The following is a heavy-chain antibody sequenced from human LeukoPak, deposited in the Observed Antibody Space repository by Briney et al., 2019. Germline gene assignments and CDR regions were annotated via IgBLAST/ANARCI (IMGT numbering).Heavy chain of an antibody. J-gene: IGHJ4*02. V-gene: IGHV4-38-2*01. CDR3: ARLYYYDSSGYLV. CDR1: GYSISSGYY. Sequence: SETLSLTCAVSGYSISSGYYWGWIRPPPGKGLEWIGSIYHSGSTYYNPSLKSRVTISVDTSKNQFSLKLSSVTAADTAVYYCARLYYYDSSGYLVWGQGTLVTVSS. CDR2: IYHSGST. D-gene: IGHD3-22*01.